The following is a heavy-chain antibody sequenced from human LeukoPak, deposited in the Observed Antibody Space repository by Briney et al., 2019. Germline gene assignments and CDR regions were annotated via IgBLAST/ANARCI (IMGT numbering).Heavy chain of an antibody. V-gene: IGHV4-34*01. D-gene: IGHD3-22*01. CDR2: INHSGST. CDR3: ARNSRDYYDSSGYYYHDAFDI. J-gene: IGHJ3*02. CDR1: GGSFSGYY. Sequence: SETLSLTCAVYGGSFSGYYWSWIRQPPGKGLEWIGEINHSGSTNYNPSLKSRVTISVDTSKNQFSLKLSSVTAADTAVYYCARNSRDYYDSSGYYYHDAFDIWGQGTMVTVSS.